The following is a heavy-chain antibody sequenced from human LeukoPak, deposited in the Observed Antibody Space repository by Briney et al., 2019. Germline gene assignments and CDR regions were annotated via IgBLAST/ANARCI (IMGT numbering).Heavy chain of an antibody. CDR2: INHSGST. D-gene: IGHD6-13*01. CDR3: ARAPGFSSRWYGRYGIGV. J-gene: IGHJ6*02. V-gene: IGHV4-34*01. Sequence: PSETLSLTCAVYGGSFSGYYWSWIRQPPGKGLEWIGEINHSGSTNYNPSLKSRVTISVDTSKNQFSLKLSSVTAADTAVYYCARAPGFSSRWYGRYGIGVWGQGTTVTVSS. CDR1: GGSFSGYY.